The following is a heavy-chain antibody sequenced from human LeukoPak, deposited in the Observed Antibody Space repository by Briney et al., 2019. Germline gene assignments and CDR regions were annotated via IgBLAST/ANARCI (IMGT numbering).Heavy chain of an antibody. Sequence: PGGSLRLSCAASGFTFSSYAMHWVRQAPGKGLEWVAVISYDGSNKYYADSVKGRFTISRDNPKNTLYLQMNSLRAEDTAVYYCAREWELPTTETFDYWGQGTLVTVSS. J-gene: IGHJ4*02. D-gene: IGHD1-26*01. CDR3: AREWELPTTETFDY. CDR1: GFTFSSYA. V-gene: IGHV3-30*04. CDR2: ISYDGSNK.